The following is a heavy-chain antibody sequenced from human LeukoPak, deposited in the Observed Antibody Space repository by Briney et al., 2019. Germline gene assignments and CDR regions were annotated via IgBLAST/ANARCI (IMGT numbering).Heavy chain of an antibody. CDR3: ARVGSGSSHDY. CDR1: GGSISNYY. V-gene: IGHV4-59*01. D-gene: IGHD3-10*01. CDR2: LYYSGST. Sequence: SETLSLTRIVSGGSISNYYWSWIRQPPAKALEWIGYLYYSGSTNYNPSLKSRVTISVDTSKNQFSLKLTSVTAADTAVYYCARVGSGSSHDYWGQGTLVTVSS. J-gene: IGHJ4*02.